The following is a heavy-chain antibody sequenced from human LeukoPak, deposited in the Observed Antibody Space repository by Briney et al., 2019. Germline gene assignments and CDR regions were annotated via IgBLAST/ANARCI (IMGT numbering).Heavy chain of an antibody. CDR3: ARDSPYSNYAPYGGVDAFDF. D-gene: IGHD4-11*01. CDR2: MNPNSGNT. V-gene: IGHV1-8*01. Sequence: GASVKVSCKASGYAFTRHYMHWVRQATGQGLEWMGWMNPNSGNTGYAQKFQGRVTMTRNTSISTAYMELSSLRSEDTAVYYCARDSPYSNYAPYGGVDAFDFWGQGTMLTVSS. CDR1: GYAFTRHY. J-gene: IGHJ3*01.